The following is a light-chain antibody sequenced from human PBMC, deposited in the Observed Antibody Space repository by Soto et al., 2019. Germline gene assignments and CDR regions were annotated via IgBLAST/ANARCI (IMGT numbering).Light chain of an antibody. CDR1: QDISKY. CDR2: DAS. J-gene: IGKJ5*01. V-gene: IGKV1-33*01. Sequence: GARVHIPCQASQDISKYLNWYQQTPGQAPKLLIFDASNLETGVPSRFSGSGSGTDFTFSISSLQPEDIATYYCQQYDNLPITFGEGTRLEIK. CDR3: QQYDNLPIT.